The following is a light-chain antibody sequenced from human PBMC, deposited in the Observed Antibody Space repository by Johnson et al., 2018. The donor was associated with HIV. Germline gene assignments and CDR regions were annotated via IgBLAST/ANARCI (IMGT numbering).Light chain of an antibody. CDR2: DNN. V-gene: IGLV1-51*01. CDR3: GTWDSSLSAGGV. CDR1: SSNIGNNY. Sequence: QSVLTQPPSVSAAPGQKVTISCSGSSSNIGNNYVSWYQQLPGTAPKLLIYDNNKRPSGIPDRFSGSKSGTSATLALTGLPPGDEADYYCGTWDSSLSAGGVFGTGTKVTVL. J-gene: IGLJ1*01.